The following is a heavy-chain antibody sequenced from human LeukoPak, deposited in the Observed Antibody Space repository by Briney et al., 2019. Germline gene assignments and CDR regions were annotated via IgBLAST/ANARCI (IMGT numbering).Heavy chain of an antibody. D-gene: IGHD3-10*01. V-gene: IGHV3-30*18. J-gene: IGHJ3*02. CDR3: AKARGAFDI. Sequence: GGSLRLSCVASGFTFSSYGMHWVRQAPGKGLDWVAVISNDGSNKYYADSVKGRFTISRDNSKNTLYLQMNSLRAEDTAVYYCAKARGAFDIWGQGTMVTVSS. CDR2: ISNDGSNK. CDR1: GFTFSSYG.